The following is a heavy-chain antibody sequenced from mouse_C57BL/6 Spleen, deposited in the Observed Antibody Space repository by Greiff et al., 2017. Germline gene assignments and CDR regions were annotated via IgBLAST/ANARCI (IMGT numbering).Heavy chain of an antibody. Sequence: QVQLQQSGAELARPGASVKLSCKASGYTFTSYGISWVKQRTGQGLEWIGEIYPRSGNTYYNEKFKGKATLTADKSSSTAYMELRSLTSEDSAVYFCARCITTVVAKGWYFDVWGTGTTVTVSS. D-gene: IGHD1-1*01. J-gene: IGHJ1*03. V-gene: IGHV1-81*01. CDR1: GYTFTSYG. CDR3: ARCITTVVAKGWYFDV. CDR2: IYPRSGNT.